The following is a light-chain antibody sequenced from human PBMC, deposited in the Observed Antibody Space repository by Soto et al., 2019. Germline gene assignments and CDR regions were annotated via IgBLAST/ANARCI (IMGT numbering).Light chain of an antibody. V-gene: IGLV2-18*01. CDR2: EAR. CDR1: ISDFVSYTR. Sequence: QSALAQPPSVSGSPGQSVTISCTETISDFVSYTRASWYQQPPGTAPKLIVHEARTRPSGVPDRVSGSKSGNTASLTISGLQAADEADYYCSLYTCENTYVFETGTKDTV. J-gene: IGLJ1*01. CDR3: SLYTCENTYV.